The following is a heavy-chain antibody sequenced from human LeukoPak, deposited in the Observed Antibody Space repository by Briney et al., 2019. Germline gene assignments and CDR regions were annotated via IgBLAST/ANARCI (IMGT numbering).Heavy chain of an antibody. J-gene: IGHJ3*02. V-gene: IGHV1-8*01. D-gene: IGHD6-19*01. CDR1: GYTFISYD. CDR2: MNPNSGNT. CDR3: TRVPRTAVGI. Sequence: GASVKVSCKASGYTFISYDINWVRQATRQGLEWMGYMNPNSGNTRYAQKFQGRVTMTRNTSISTAYMELSSLRSEDTAVYYCTRVPRTAVGIWGQGTMVTVSS.